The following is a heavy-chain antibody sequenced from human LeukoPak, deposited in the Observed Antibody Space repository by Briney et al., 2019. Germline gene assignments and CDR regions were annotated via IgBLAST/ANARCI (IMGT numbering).Heavy chain of an antibody. Sequence: GGSLRLSCAASGFTFGNAWMSWVRQAAGKGLEWVGRIRSKTEGGTIDYAAPVKGRFTISRDDSKNTLYLQMSSLKTEDTAVYYCTVAIVAPMWDCWGQGTLVTVSS. CDR3: TVAIVAPMWDC. D-gene: IGHD5-12*01. V-gene: IGHV3-15*01. CDR2: IRSKTEGGTI. CDR1: GFTFGNAW. J-gene: IGHJ4*02.